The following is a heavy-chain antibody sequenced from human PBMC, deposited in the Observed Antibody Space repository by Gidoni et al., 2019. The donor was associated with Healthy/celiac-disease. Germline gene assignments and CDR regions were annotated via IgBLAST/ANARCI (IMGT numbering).Heavy chain of an antibody. D-gene: IGHD2-2*02. CDR2: ISWNSGSI. CDR3: AKDISPRVVPAAISSLVDV. CDR1: GFTFDDYA. V-gene: IGHV3-9*01. Sequence: EVQLVESGGGLVQPGRSLRLSCAASGFTFDDYAMHWVRQAPGKGLEWGSGISWNSGSIGYADSVKGRFNISRDNAKNSLYLQMNSLRAEDTALYYCAKDISPRVVPAAISSLVDVWGQGTTVTVSS. J-gene: IGHJ6*02.